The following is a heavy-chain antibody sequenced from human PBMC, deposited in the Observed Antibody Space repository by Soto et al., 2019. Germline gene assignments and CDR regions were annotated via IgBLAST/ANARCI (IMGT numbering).Heavy chain of an antibody. D-gene: IGHD2-2*01. V-gene: IGHV5-10-1*01. CDR2: IEPSDSYT. J-gene: IGHJ6*02. CDR1: GYSSTSYW. CDR3: ARHDIVVVPAAKGGMDV. Sequence: GESLKISCKGSGYSSTSYWISWMRQMPGKGLEWMGRIEPSDSYTNYSPSFQGHVTISADKSISTAYLQWSSLKASDTAMYYCARHDIVVVPAAKGGMDVWGQGTTVTVSS.